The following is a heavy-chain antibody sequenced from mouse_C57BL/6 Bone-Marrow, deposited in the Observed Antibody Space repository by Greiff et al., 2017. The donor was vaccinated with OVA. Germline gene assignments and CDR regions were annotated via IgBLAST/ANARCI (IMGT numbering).Heavy chain of an antibody. CDR2: IYPGSGNT. V-gene: IGHV1-76*01. Sequence: QVQLQHSGAELVRPGASVKLSCKASGYTFTDYYINWVKQRPGQGLEWIARIYPGSGNTYYNEKFKGKATLTAEKSSSTAYMQLSSLTSEDSAVYFCARGLTMDYWGQGTSVTVSS. D-gene: IGHD2-2*01. J-gene: IGHJ4*01. CDR3: ARGLTMDY. CDR1: GYTFTDYY.